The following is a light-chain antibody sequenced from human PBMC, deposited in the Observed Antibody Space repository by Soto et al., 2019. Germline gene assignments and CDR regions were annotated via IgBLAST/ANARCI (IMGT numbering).Light chain of an antibody. V-gene: IGLV2-14*03. CDR3: NSYREDHPRFYV. J-gene: IGLJ1*01. CDR1: HSDIGNYNY. CDR2: DVG. Sequence: QSVLTQPASVSGSPGQSITLSCTGTHSDIGNYNYVSWYQHLPGKAPKLMIYDVGSRPSGVSSRFSGSKSGNTASLAISGLQAEEEADYYCNSYREDHPRFYVFGTGTKVTVL.